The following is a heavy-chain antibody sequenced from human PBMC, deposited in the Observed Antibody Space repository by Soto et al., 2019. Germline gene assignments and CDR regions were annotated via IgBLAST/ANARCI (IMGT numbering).Heavy chain of an antibody. J-gene: IGHJ4*02. CDR2: IYPAGPT. Sequence: GSLRLSCAASGFTVSGMFMNWVRQAPGEGLEWVSVIYPAGPTYYADSVKGRFTISRDNSKNTLFLQLNNLRAEDTAVYYCARDADSSGLHYWGQGILVTVSS. CDR1: GFTVSGMF. V-gene: IGHV3-53*01. CDR3: ARDADSSGLHY. D-gene: IGHD6-19*01.